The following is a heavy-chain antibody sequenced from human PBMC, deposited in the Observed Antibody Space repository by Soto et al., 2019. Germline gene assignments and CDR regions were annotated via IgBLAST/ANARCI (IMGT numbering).Heavy chain of an antibody. CDR2: VGISDSGGST. D-gene: IGHD1-26*01. CDR1: GFTFSSYG. V-gene: IGHV3-23*01. Sequence: GGSLRLSCAVSGFTFSSYGMSWVRQAPGKGLEWVSAVGISDSGGSTYYTESVKGRFTISRDYSKNTLYLQMNSLRVDDTAVYYCAKNRVGATTQFSDWGQGTLVTVSS. J-gene: IGHJ4*02. CDR3: AKNRVGATTQFSD.